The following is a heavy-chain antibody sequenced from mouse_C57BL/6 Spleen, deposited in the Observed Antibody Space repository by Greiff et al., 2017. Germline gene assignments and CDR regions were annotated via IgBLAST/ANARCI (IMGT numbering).Heavy chain of an antibody. V-gene: IGHV1-72*01. Sequence: QVQLKQPGAELVKPGASVKLSCKASGYTFTSYWMHWVKQRPGRGLEWIGRIDPNSGGTKYNEKFKSKATLTVDKPSSTAYMQLSSLTSADSAVYYCSRSGYDGYSGLDYWGQGTTLTVSS. CDR3: SRSGYDGYSGLDY. CDR2: IDPNSGGT. J-gene: IGHJ2*01. D-gene: IGHD2-3*01. CDR1: GYTFTSYW.